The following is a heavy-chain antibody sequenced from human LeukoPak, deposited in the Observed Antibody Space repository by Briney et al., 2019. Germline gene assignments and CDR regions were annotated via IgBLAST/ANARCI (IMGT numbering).Heavy chain of an antibody. J-gene: IGHJ4*02. CDR2: IYYSGST. D-gene: IGHD5-24*01. CDR3: ARGGVGYNSFFDY. CDR1: GGSISSYY. Sequence: SETLSLTCTVSGGSISSYYWSWIRQPPGKGLEWIGYIYYSGSTNYNPSLKSRVTIPVDTSKNQFSLKLSSVTAADTAVYYCARGGVGYNSFFDYWGQGTLVTVSS. V-gene: IGHV4-59*01.